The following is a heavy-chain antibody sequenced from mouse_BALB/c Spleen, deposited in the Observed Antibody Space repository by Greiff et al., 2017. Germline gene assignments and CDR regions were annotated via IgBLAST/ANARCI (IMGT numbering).Heavy chain of an antibody. D-gene: IGHD2-4*01. CDR1: GYTFTSYW. J-gene: IGHJ2*01. CDR3: AHYDYDGGY. V-gene: IGHV1-87*01. Sequence: VKLVESGAELARPGASVKLSCKASGYTFTSYWMQWVKQRPGQGLEWIGAIYPGDGDTRYTQKFKGKATLTADKSSSTAYMQLSSLASEDSAVYYCAHYDYDGGYWGQGTTLTVSS. CDR2: IYPGDGDT.